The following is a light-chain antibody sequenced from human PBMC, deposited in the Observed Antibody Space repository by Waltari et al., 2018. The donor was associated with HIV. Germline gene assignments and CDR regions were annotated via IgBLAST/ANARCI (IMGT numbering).Light chain of an antibody. CDR3: TTYTAKDSLL. Sequence: SALTQPASVSGSPGQSVTISCTGTTHDFDLHTFISWYQQPPGKAPQLIIFGVNYRPSGISSRFSASKSGDTASLTISGLQSGDEADYYCTTYTAKDSLLIGSGTKLTVL. V-gene: IGLV2-14*01. CDR1: THDFDLHTF. CDR2: GVN. J-gene: IGLJ2*01.